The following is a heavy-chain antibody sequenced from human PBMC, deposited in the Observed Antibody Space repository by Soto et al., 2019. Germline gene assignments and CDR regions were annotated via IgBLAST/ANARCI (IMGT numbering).Heavy chain of an antibody. CDR3: TTDDSGTYYVGGY. V-gene: IGHV3-15*01. J-gene: IGHJ4*02. CDR1: VFTFSNAW. CDR2: IKSKTDGGTT. D-gene: IGHD1-26*01. Sequence: VGSLRLSCASSVFTFSNAWMSCVRHSPGKWLEWVGRIKSKTDGGTTDYAAPVKGRFTISRDDSKNTLYLQMNSLKTEDTAVYYCTTDDSGTYYVGGYWGQGTLVSVSS.